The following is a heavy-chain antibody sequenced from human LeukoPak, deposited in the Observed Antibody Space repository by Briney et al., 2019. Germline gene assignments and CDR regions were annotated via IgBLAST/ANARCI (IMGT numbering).Heavy chain of an antibody. CDR2: IYSPGTN. D-gene: IGHD3-22*01. V-gene: IGHV4-61*02. Sequence: SQTLSLTCTVSAGSIYSGDYYWSWIRQPAGKGLEWIGRIYSPGTNYNYNPSLKSRVTISIDTSKNQFSLKLTSVTAADTAVYYCARGIGTSYDSSRDAFDIWGQGTMVTVSS. CDR3: ARGIGTSYDSSRDAFDI. CDR1: AGSIYSGDYY. J-gene: IGHJ3*02.